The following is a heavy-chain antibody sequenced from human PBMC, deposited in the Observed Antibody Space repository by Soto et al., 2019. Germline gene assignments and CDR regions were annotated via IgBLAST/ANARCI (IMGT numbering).Heavy chain of an antibody. CDR3: ARGGEMATIIGEFNYYFDY. V-gene: IGHV4-59*01. D-gene: IGHD5-12*01. J-gene: IGHJ4*02. CDR1: GGSISSYY. Sequence: SETLSLTCTVSGGSISSYYWSWIRQPPGKGLEWIGYIYYSGSTNYNPSLKSRVTISVDTSKNQFSLKLSSVTAADTAVYYCARGGEMATIIGEFNYYFDYWGQGTLVTVSS. CDR2: IYYSGST.